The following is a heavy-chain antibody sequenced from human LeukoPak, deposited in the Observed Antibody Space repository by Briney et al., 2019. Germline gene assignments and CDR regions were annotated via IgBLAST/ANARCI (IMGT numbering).Heavy chain of an antibody. J-gene: IGHJ4*02. V-gene: IGHV3-48*03. Sequence: GGSLRLSCAASGFTFSSYEVNWVRQAPGKGLEWVSYISSSGSTIYYADSVKGRFTICRDNAKNSLYLQMNSLRAEDTAVYYCARERGDYAFDYWGQGTLVTVSS. CDR1: GFTFSSYE. D-gene: IGHD4-17*01. CDR2: ISSSGSTI. CDR3: ARERGDYAFDY.